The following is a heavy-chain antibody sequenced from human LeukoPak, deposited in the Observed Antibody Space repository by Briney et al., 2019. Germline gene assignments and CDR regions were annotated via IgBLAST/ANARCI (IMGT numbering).Heavy chain of an antibody. CDR2: INPNDGDT. CDR1: GYIFTDYY. CDR3: ARANFHYCSSTTCFFDY. J-gene: IGHJ4*02. Sequence: GASVKVSCTASGYIFTDYYMHWVRQAPGQGFEWVGWINPNDGDTNYAQKFQGRVTMTRDTSISAAHMEVSRLRSNDTAVYYCARANFHYCSSTTCFFDYGGQGTLVTVSS. V-gene: IGHV1-2*02. D-gene: IGHD2-2*01.